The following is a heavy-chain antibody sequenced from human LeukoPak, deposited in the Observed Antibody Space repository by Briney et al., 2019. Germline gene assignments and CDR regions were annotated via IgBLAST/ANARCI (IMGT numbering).Heavy chain of an antibody. Sequence: GGSLRLSCAASGFTFSDYYMSWIRQAPGKGLEWVSYISSIGTIYYADSVKGRFTISRDNAKNSLYLQMNSLRAEDTAVYYCARDRSGSYSDAFDIWGQGTMVTVSS. CDR1: GFTFSDYY. CDR3: ARDRSGSYSDAFDI. D-gene: IGHD1-26*01. V-gene: IGHV3-69-1*01. J-gene: IGHJ3*02. CDR2: ISSIGTI.